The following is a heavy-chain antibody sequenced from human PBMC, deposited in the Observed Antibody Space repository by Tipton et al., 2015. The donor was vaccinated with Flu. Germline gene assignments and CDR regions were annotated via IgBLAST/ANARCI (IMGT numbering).Heavy chain of an antibody. CDR2: ISGSSDKI. J-gene: IGHJ5*02. CDR3: VPDSSGPFPNWFDP. Sequence: VQLVQSGGGLVQPGGSLRLSCEASGITFSTNALSWVRQAPGKGLEWVSGISGSSDKIYYADSVKGRFTISRDNSKNTLYLQMNSLRVEDTAVYYCVPDSSGPFPNWFDPWGQGTLVTVSS. CDR1: GITFSTNA. V-gene: IGHV3-23*04. D-gene: IGHD3-22*01.